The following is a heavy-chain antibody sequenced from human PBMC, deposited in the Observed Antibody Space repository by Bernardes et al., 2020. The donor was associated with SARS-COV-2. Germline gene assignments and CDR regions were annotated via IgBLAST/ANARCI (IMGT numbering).Heavy chain of an antibody. D-gene: IGHD3-3*01. CDR2: ISYDGSNK. CDR3: AKSVISPYDFWSGYYPVYYYYYGMDV. CDR1: GFTFSSYG. V-gene: IGHV3-30*18. J-gene: IGHJ6*02. Sequence: GGSLRLSCAASGFTFSSYGMHWVRQGPGKGLEWVAVISYDGSNKYYADSVKGRFTISRDNSKNTLYLQMNSLRAEDTAVYYCAKSVISPYDFWSGYYPVYYYYYGMDVWGQGTTVTVSS.